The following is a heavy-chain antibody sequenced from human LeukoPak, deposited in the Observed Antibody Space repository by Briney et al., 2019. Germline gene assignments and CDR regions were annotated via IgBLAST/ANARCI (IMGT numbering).Heavy chain of an antibody. CDR1: GYSFTAYW. J-gene: IGHJ3*02. V-gene: IGHV5-51*01. D-gene: IGHD1-1*01. CDR3: ARGTTPRFYLYLDREAFDI. Sequence: GESLKISCKGSGYSFTAYWIGWVRQMPGEGLEWMGIIYPGDSDTRYSPSFQGQVTISADKSITTAYLQWSSLKASDTAMYYCARGTTPRFYLYLDREAFDIWGQGTMVTVSS. CDR2: IYPGDSDT.